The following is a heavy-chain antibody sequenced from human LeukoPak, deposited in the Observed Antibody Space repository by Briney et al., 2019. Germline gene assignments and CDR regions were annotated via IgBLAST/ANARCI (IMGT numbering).Heavy chain of an antibody. V-gene: IGHV3-33*01. Sequence: GGSLRLSCAASGFTFSSYGMHWVRQAPGKGLEWVAIIWSDGSNKYYADSVKGRFTISRDNSKNTLYLQMNSLRAEDTTAYYCARADSSSWPGEAFDAWGQGTMVTVSS. J-gene: IGHJ3*01. CDR2: IWSDGSNK. D-gene: IGHD6-13*01. CDR1: GFTFSSYG. CDR3: ARADSSSWPGEAFDA.